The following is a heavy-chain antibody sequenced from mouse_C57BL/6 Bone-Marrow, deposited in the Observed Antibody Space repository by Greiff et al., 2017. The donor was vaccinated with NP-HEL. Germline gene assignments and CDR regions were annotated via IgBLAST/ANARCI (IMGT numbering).Heavy chain of an antibody. CDR2: IYPGSGST. J-gene: IGHJ2*01. D-gene: IGHD3-2*02. V-gene: IGHV1-55*01. CDR1: GYTFTSYW. CDR3: ARSGRFLYYFDY. Sequence: QVQLKQPGAELVKPGASVKMSCKASGYTFTSYWITWVKQRPGQGLEWIGDIYPGSGSTNYNEKFKSKATLTVDTSSSTAYMQLSSLTSEDSAVYYCARSGRFLYYFDYWGQGTTLTVSS.